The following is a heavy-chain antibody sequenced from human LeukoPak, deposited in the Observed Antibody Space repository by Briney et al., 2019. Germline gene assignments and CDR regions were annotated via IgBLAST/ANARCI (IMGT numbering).Heavy chain of an antibody. V-gene: IGHV3-72*01. J-gene: IGHJ3*02. CDR2: IRGKGNSYST. Sequence: GGSLRLSCAASGFTFSDPYMDWVRQAPGKGLEWVGRIRGKGNSYSTEYAASVKGRFTISRDDSKNSLYLQMNSLKTEDTAVYYCARSGSYRAFDIWGQGTMVTVSS. CDR1: GFTFSDPY. CDR3: ARSGSYRAFDI. D-gene: IGHD1-26*01.